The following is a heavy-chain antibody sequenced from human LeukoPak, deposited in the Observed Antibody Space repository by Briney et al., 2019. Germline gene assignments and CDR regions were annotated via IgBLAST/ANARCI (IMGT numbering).Heavy chain of an antibody. V-gene: IGHV3-33*01. J-gene: IGHJ4*02. CDR1: GFTFSSYG. CDR2: IWYHGRNK. Sequence: GGSLRLSCAASGFTFSSYGMHWVRQAPGKGLDWVAVIWYHGRNKYFADSVKGRFTISRDISKNTLYLQMNSLRAEDTAVYYCARDYCGGDSYSFDSWGQGTLVTVSS. CDR3: ARDYCGGDSYSFDS. D-gene: IGHD2-21*02.